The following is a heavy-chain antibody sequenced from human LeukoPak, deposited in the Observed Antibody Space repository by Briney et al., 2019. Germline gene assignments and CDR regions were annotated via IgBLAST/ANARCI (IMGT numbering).Heavy chain of an antibody. CDR1: GFTFSSHA. CDR2: LIEKGATT. J-gene: IGHJ4*02. D-gene: IGHD1-26*01. CDR3: VKDYQVGNSPAFGDY. V-gene: IGHV3-23*01. Sequence: QAGGSLRLSCAASGFTFSSHAMSWVRRAPGKGLEWVSGLIEKGATTYYADSVKGRFTISRDNSRNTMYLQMNSLRVEDTAVYYCVKDYQVGNSPAFGDYWGQGTLVTISS.